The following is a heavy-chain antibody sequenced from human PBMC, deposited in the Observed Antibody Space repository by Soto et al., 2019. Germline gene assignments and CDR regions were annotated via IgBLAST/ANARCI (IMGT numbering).Heavy chain of an antibody. Sequence: GGSLRLSCAASGFTFSSYAMSWVRQAPGKGLEWVSAIGGSGGSTYYADSVKGRFTISRDNSKNTLYLQMNSLRAEDTAVYYCAKSSYYDSSGYYPDYWGQGTLVTVSS. CDR3: AKSSYYDSSGYYPDY. CDR2: IGGSGGST. D-gene: IGHD3-22*01. J-gene: IGHJ4*02. V-gene: IGHV3-23*01. CDR1: GFTFSSYA.